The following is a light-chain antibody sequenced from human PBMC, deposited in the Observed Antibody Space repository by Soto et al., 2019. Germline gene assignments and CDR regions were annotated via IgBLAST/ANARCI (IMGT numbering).Light chain of an antibody. CDR3: SSYTKTNTIGYV. V-gene: IGLV2-14*01. CDR1: SSDVGGYNY. CDR2: DVN. J-gene: IGLJ1*01. Sequence: QSVLTQPASVSGSPGQSTTISCTGGSSDVGGYNYVSWYQQHPGKAPKLMIYDVNNRPSGVSIRFSGSKSGNTASLTISGLQAEDEADYYCSSYTKTNTIGYVFGTGTKVTVL.